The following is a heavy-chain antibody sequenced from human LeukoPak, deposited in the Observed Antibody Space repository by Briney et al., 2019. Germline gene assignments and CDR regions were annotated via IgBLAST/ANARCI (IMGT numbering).Heavy chain of an antibody. CDR1: GGSISTSGYY. Sequence: SETLSLTCTVSGGSISTSGYYWGWVRQPPGKGLEWIGSIYYTETAYYNPSLKSRVTISVDTSKNHFSLNLSSVTAADTAVYYCARDCPAYCNGGSCYYYYYMDVWGKGTTVTVS. D-gene: IGHD2-15*01. V-gene: IGHV4-39*07. J-gene: IGHJ6*03. CDR2: IYYTETA. CDR3: ARDCPAYCNGGSCYYYYYMDV.